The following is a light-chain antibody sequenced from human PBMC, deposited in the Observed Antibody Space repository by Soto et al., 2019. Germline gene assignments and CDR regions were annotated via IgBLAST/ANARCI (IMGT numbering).Light chain of an antibody. CDR1: SSDVGGYNY. CDR2: EVT. CDR3: CSYAGNSNYV. V-gene: IGLV2-8*01. Sequence: HSVLTKPPSASGFPGQSVTISCTGTSSDVGGYNYVSWYQQHPGEAPKLIIYEVTKRPSGVPDRFSGSKSGNTASLTVSGLQAEDEADYHCCSYAGNSNYVFGTGTKVTVL. J-gene: IGLJ1*01.